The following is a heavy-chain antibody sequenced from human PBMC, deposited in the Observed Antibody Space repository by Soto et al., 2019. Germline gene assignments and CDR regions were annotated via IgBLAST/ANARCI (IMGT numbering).Heavy chain of an antibody. Sequence: SETLSLTCAVYGGSFIGYYWSWIRQPPWKGLEWIGEINHSGSTNYNPSLKSRVTISVDTSKNQFSLKLGSVTAADTAVYYCARLDSGYDYFRGFYLDYWGQGTLVTVSS. CDR1: GGSFIGYY. J-gene: IGHJ4*02. CDR2: INHSGST. D-gene: IGHD5-12*01. CDR3: ARLDSGYDYFRGFYLDY. V-gene: IGHV4-34*01.